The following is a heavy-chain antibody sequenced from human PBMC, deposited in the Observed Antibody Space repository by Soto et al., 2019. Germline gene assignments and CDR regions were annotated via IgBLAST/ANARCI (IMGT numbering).Heavy chain of an antibody. J-gene: IGHJ6*02. Sequence: SQTLSLTCAISGDSVSSNSAAWNWIRQSPSRGLEWLGRTYYRSKWYNDYAVSVKSRITINPDTSKNQFSLQLNSVTPEDTAVYYCARDGMGSSWWGDYYYYYGMDVCGQGTTVTVSS. V-gene: IGHV6-1*01. CDR2: TYYRSKWYN. D-gene: IGHD6-13*01. CDR3: ARDGMGSSWWGDYYYYYGMDV. CDR1: GDSVSSNSAA.